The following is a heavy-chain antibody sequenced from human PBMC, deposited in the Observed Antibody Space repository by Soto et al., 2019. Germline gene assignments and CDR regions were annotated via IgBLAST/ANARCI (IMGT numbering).Heavy chain of an antibody. J-gene: IGHJ6*02. Sequence: NPSETLSLTCAVSGGSISSSNWWSWVRQPPGKGLEWIGEIYHSGSTNYNPSLKSRVTISVDKSKNQFSLKLSSVTAADTAVYYCAGDGYNYYYYGMDVWGQGTTVTVSS. V-gene: IGHV4-4*02. CDR2: IYHSGST. D-gene: IGHD5-12*01. CDR3: AGDGYNYYYYGMDV. CDR1: GGSISSSNW.